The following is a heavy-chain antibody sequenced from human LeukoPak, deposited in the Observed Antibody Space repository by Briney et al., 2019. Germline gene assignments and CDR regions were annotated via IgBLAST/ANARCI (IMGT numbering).Heavy chain of an antibody. Sequence: PGGAPRLFLAAPGFTFFSHALKLGRPAPGEGVEGVSGISGSGTSTYYADSVKGRFTISRDNSENTLFLQMNSLRAEDTAVYYCAKDGAFDRYCSGGSCYIDFWGQGTLVTVSS. CDR3: AKDGAFDRYCSGGSCYIDF. CDR1: GFTFFSHA. D-gene: IGHD2-15*01. J-gene: IGHJ4*02. CDR2: ISGSGTST. V-gene: IGHV3-23*01.